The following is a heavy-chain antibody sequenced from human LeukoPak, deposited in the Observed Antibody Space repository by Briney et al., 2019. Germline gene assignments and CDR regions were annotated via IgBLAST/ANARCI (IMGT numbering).Heavy chain of an antibody. J-gene: IGHJ5*02. Sequence: GRSLRLSCAASGFTFSSYAMHWVRQAPGKGLEWVAVISYDGSNKYYADSVKGRFTISRDNSKNTLYLQMNSLRAEDTAVYYCARDSNMRGIAVAGNWFDPWGQGTLVTVSS. CDR3: ARDSNMRGIAVAGNWFDP. CDR1: GFTFSSYA. CDR2: ISYDGSNK. V-gene: IGHV3-30-3*01. D-gene: IGHD6-19*01.